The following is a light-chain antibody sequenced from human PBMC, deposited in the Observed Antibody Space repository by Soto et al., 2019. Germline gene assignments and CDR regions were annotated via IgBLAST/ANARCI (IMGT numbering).Light chain of an antibody. CDR1: SSDVGGYDY. J-gene: IGLJ3*02. CDR3: SSYTNSITHV. V-gene: IGLV2-14*03. Sequence: QSALTQPASVSGSPGQSITISCTGTSSDVGGYDYVTWYQQDPGKAPKLMIYGVSNRPSGVSNRFSGSKSGNTASLTISGLQAEDEADYYCSSYTNSITHVFGGGTKVTVL. CDR2: GVS.